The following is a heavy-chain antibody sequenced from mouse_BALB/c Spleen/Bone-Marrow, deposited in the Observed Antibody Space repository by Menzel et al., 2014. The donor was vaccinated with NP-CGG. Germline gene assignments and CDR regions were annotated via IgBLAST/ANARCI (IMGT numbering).Heavy chain of an antibody. Sequence: LVKTGASVKISCKASGYSFTGYYMHWVKQSHGKCLEWIGYISCYNGATSYNQKFKGKATFTVDTSSSTAYMQFNSLTSEDSAVYYCARHYGSSYGAMDYWGQGTSVTVSS. V-gene: IGHV1S34*01. CDR2: ISCYNGAT. J-gene: IGHJ4*01. CDR3: ARHYGSSYGAMDY. CDR1: GYSFTGYY. D-gene: IGHD1-1*01.